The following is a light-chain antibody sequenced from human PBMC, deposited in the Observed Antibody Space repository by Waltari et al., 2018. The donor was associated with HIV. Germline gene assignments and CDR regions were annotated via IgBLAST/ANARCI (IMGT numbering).Light chain of an antibody. CDR2: EVT. V-gene: IGLV2-23*02. CDR3: CSYTGTGIV. CDR1: SSDVGAYNL. Sequence: QSALTHLASVSGSPGPSLTTPCTGTSSDVGAYNLFSWYQQHPNKAPKLMIFEVTKRPSGVSDRFSGSRSGNTASLTISGLQTEDEGDYYCCSYTGTGIVFGGGTKLTVL. J-gene: IGLJ2*01.